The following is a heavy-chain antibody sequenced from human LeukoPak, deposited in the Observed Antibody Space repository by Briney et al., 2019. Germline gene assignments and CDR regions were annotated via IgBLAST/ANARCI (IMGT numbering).Heavy chain of an antibody. V-gene: IGHV3-30*18. CDR2: VSYDGSKK. Sequence: PGGSLRLSCAASGFTFSSYGMHWVRQPPGKGLEWVGFVSYDGSKKFYADFVKGRFSISRDNSKNTLYVQMNSLGAEDTALYYCAKLGLDSSGSHSLVDYWGQGTPVTVSS. J-gene: IGHJ4*02. CDR1: GFTFSSYG. D-gene: IGHD3-22*01. CDR3: AKLGLDSSGSHSLVDY.